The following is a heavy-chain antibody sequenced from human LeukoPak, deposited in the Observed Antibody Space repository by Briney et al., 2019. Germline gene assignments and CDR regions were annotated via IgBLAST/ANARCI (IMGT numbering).Heavy chain of an antibody. V-gene: IGHV1-2*02. CDR3: ARGITIFGVVIGGWFDP. D-gene: IGHD3-3*01. CDR1: GYTFTDYY. CDR2: INPNSGGT. J-gene: IGHJ5*02. Sequence: ASVKVSCKASGYTFTDYYVHWVRQAPGQGLEWMGWINPNSGGTNYAQKFQGRVTMTRDTSISTAYMELSRLRSDDTAVYYCARGITIFGVVIGGWFDPWGQGTLVTVSS.